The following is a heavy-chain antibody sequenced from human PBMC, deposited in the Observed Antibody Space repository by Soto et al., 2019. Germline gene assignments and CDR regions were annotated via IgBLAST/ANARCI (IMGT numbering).Heavy chain of an antibody. J-gene: IGHJ4*02. CDR2: IRSKANSYAT. CDR3: TMYYYDSSGYYYPFGY. Sequence: LXLFCEAAVFTFSCSAMHWVGQASWKGLEWVGRIRSKANSYATAYAASVKGRFTISRDDSKNTAYLQMNSLKTEDTAVYYCTMYYYDSSGYYYPFGYWGQGTLVTVSS. D-gene: IGHD3-22*01. CDR1: VFTFSCSA. V-gene: IGHV3-73*01.